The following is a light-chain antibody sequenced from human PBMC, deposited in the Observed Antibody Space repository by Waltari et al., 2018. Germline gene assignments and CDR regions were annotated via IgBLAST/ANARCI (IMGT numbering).Light chain of an antibody. CDR3: QQHDNLPSFT. CDR1: EDSRTY. CDR2: DAS. Sequence: CQASEDSRTYLNLYQQKPGKAPKLLIYDASNLETGVPSRFSGSGSGTDFTLTISSLQPEDLATYYCQQHDNLPSFTFGGGTKVEI. J-gene: IGKJ4*01. V-gene: IGKV1-33*01.